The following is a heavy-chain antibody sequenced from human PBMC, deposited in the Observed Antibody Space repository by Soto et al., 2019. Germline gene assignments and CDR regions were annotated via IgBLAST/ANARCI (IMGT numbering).Heavy chain of an antibody. CDR3: ARHGGPSYSIVGATYVAY. J-gene: IGHJ4*02. D-gene: IGHD1-26*01. Sequence: QLHLQESGPGLVKPSETLSLTCTVSGGSISSSNYFWGWIRQPPGKGLEWIGNIYYSGSTYFNPSLKSRVTISVDTSKNQFSLNLNSVTAADTAVYYCARHGGPSYSIVGATYVAYWGQGTLVIVSS. CDR1: GGSISSSNYF. CDR2: IYYSGST. V-gene: IGHV4-39*01.